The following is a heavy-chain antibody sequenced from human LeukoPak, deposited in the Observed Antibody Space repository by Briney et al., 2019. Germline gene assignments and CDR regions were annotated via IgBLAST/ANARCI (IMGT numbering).Heavy chain of an antibody. Sequence: SVKVSCKASGGTFSSYAISWVRQAPGQGLEWMGGIIPIFGTANYAQKFQGGVTITADESTSTAYMELSSLRSEDTAVYYCARDIVVVVAATGFLYYYGMDVWGKGTTVTVSS. CDR3: ARDIVVVVAATGFLYYYGMDV. J-gene: IGHJ6*04. CDR1: GGTFSSYA. CDR2: IIPIFGTA. V-gene: IGHV1-69*13. D-gene: IGHD2-15*01.